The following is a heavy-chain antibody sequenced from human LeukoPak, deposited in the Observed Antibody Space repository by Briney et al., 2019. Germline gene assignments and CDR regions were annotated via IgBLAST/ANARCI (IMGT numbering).Heavy chain of an antibody. Sequence: ASVKVSCKASGYTFTSYYITWVRQAPGQGLEWMGWISAYNGYTNYAQKFQGRVTMTTDASTRIAYMELRSLRSDDTAVYYCARAVTADYYYYMDVWGKGTTVTVSS. CDR1: GYTFTSYY. J-gene: IGHJ6*03. D-gene: IGHD5-12*01. V-gene: IGHV1-18*01. CDR2: ISAYNGYT. CDR3: ARAVTADYYYYMDV.